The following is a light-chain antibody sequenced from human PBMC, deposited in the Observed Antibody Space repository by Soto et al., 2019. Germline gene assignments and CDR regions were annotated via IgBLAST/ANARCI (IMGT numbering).Light chain of an antibody. V-gene: IGKV3-20*01. CDR2: GAS. J-gene: IGKJ1*01. CDR3: QQYGSSPGT. Sequence: EIVMTQSPATLSVSPGERALLSCRASQSVSNNLAWYQHKPGQPPRLLIYGASSRATGIPDRFSGSGSGTDFTLTISRLEPEDFAVYYCQQYGSSPGTFGQGTKVEIK. CDR1: QSVSNN.